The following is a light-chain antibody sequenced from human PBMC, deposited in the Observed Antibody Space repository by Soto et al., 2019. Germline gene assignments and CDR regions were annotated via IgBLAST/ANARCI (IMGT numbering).Light chain of an antibody. CDR1: QSIINY. CDR3: QQSFNTPWT. Sequence: IQMTQSPSSLSASVGDRANITCRASQSIINYLNWYQRKPGKAPNLLIYAASNLHSGAPSRFSGSGSGTHFNLTINSLQTEDFATYYCQQSFNTPWTFGQGTKLDIK. J-gene: IGKJ1*01. V-gene: IGKV1-39*01. CDR2: AAS.